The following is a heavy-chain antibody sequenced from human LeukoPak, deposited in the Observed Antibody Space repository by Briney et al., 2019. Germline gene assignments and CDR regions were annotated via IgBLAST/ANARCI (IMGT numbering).Heavy chain of an antibody. CDR1: GGSISSYY. D-gene: IGHD6-19*01. V-gene: IGHV4-59*08. J-gene: IGHJ4*02. CDR2: IYYSGST. Sequence: SETLSLTCTVSGGSISSYYWSWIRQPPGKGLEWIGYIYYSGSTNYNPSLKSRVTISVDTSKNQFSLKLSSVTAADTAVYYCARLYSSGGDYWGQGTLVTVSS. CDR3: ARLYSSGGDY.